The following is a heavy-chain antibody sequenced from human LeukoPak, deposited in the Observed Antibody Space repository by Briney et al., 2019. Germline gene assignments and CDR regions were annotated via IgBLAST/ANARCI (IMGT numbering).Heavy chain of an antibody. D-gene: IGHD3-3*01. V-gene: IGHV4-34*01. CDR1: GGSFSGYY. CDR3: ARDQKSYYDFWSGPRYNWFDP. CDR2: IYYSGST. Sequence: SETLSLTCAVYGGSFSGYYWGWIRQPPGKGLEWIGSIYYSGSTYYNPSLKSRVTISVDTSKNQFSLKLSSVTAADTAVYYCARDQKSYYDFWSGPRYNWFDPWGQGTLVTVSS. J-gene: IGHJ5*02.